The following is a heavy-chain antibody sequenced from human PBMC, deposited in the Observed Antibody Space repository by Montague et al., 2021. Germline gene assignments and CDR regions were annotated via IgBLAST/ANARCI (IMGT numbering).Heavy chain of an antibody. CDR2: TYYRSKWYN. J-gene: IGHJ4*02. CDR1: GDSVAGVVPR. CDR3: ARIPVGSKYYFDF. D-gene: IGHD2-2*01. Sequence: CAISGDSVAGVVPRRKWVKQSSAIYLHCVGITYYRSKWYNDYAEAVKSRITIDPDTSKHQFSLHLNSVTPEDTAVYYCARIPVGSKYYFDFWWQGTLVTVS. V-gene: IGHV6-1*01.